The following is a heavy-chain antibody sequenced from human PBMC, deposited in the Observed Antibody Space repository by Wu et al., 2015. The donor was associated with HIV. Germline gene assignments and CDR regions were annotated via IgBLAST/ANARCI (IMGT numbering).Heavy chain of an antibody. Sequence: QVRLVQSGSVMRKPGSSVRISCETFGYNFIDYPIHWIRHISGKGLEWMGWMKPSRGAVNYARNFQGRVTMTRQFSFDDTDRGTAYMELTGLTSADTADYYCVRRAVCDHCGNFHFQHWGQGTLVVVSS. V-gene: IGHV1-2*02. CDR1: GYNFIDYP. D-gene: IGHD2-21*01. J-gene: IGHJ1*01. CDR3: VRRAVCDHCGNFHFQH. CDR2: MKPSRGAV.